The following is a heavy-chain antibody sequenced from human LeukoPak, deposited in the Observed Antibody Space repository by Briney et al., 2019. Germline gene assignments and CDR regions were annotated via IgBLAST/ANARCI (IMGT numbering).Heavy chain of an antibody. CDR2: ISGSGGST. CDR1: GFTFSSYA. D-gene: IGHD6-13*01. Sequence: GGSLRLSCAASGFTFSSYAMSWVRQAPGKGLEWVSAISGSGGSTYYADSVKGRFTISRDNSKNTLYLQMNSLRAEDTAVYYCARGIAAAGYFDYWGQGTLVTVSS. V-gene: IGHV3-23*01. CDR3: ARGIAAAGYFDY. J-gene: IGHJ4*02.